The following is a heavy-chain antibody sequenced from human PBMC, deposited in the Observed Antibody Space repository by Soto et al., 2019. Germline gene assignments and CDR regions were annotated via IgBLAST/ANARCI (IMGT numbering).Heavy chain of an antibody. D-gene: IGHD3-3*01. Sequence: ASVKVSCKASGYTFTSYYMHWVRQAPGQGLEWMGIINPSGGSTSYAQKFQGRVTMTRDTSTSTVYMELSSLRSEDTAVYYCARDSESHYDFWSGYHTLKLYYYYGMDVWGQGTTVTV. CDR2: INPSGGST. CDR1: GYTFTSYY. CDR3: ARDSESHYDFWSGYHTLKLYYYYGMDV. V-gene: IGHV1-46*01. J-gene: IGHJ6*02.